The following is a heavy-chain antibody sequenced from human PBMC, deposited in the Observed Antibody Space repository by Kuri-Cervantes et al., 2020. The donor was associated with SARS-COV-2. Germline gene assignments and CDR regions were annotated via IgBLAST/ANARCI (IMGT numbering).Heavy chain of an antibody. Sequence: GSLRLSCTVSGGSISSSSYYWGWIRRPPGKGLEWIGSIYYSGSTYYNPSLKSRVTISVDTSKNQFSLKLSSVTAADTAVYYCARDPRYLARGGGFDYWGQGTLVTVSS. CDR1: GGSISSSSYY. D-gene: IGHD1-14*01. V-gene: IGHV4-39*07. J-gene: IGHJ4*02. CDR2: IYYSGST. CDR3: ARDPRYLARGGGFDY.